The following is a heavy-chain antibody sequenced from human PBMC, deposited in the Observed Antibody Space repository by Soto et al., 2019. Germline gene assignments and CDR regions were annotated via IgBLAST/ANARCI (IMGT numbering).Heavy chain of an antibody. CDR1: GYTSADFG. CDR2: VSGNNGAS. D-gene: IGHD2-2*01. J-gene: IGHJ5*01. V-gene: IGHV1-18*04. CDR3: VRDQKYFRVNGNWFDS. Sequence: ASVKVSCKASGYTSADFGISWVRQAPGQGLEWMGWVSGNNGASNPAPKVQGRITMTLDTSTGISYMALRSLRSDDTAIYYCVRDQKYFRVNGNWFDSWGQGTLVTVSS.